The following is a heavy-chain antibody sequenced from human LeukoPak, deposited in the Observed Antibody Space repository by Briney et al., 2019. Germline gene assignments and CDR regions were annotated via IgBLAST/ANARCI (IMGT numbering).Heavy chain of an antibody. CDR1: GGSISSYY. CDR3: ARGGYYYDSSGYYYRYAFDI. Sequence: LETLSLTCTVSGGSISSYYWSWIRQPPGKGLEWIGYIYYSGSTNYNPSLKSRVTISVDTSKNQFSLKLSSVTAADTAVYYCARGGYYYDSSGYYYRYAFDIWGQGAMVTVSS. CDR2: IYYSGST. V-gene: IGHV4-59*01. J-gene: IGHJ3*02. D-gene: IGHD3-22*01.